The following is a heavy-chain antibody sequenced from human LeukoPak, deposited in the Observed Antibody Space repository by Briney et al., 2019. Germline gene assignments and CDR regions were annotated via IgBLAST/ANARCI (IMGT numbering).Heavy chain of an antibody. V-gene: IGHV6-1*01. J-gene: IGHJ6*02. CDR1: GDSVSSNNAA. D-gene: IGHD6-19*01. CDR2: TYYRSKWYN. CDR3: ARVGAVAGTEYYGMDV. Sequence: SQTLSLTCAISGDSVSSNNAAWNWIRQSPSRGLEWLGRTYYRSKWYNDYAVSVKSRITINPDTSKNQFSLQLNSVTPEDTAVYYCARVGAVAGTEYYGMDVWGQGTTVTVSS.